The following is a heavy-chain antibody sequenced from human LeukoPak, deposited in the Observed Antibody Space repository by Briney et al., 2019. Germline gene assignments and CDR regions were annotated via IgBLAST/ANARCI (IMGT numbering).Heavy chain of an antibody. J-gene: IGHJ4*02. Sequence: GGSLRLSCAASGFTFDDYAMHWVRQAPGKGLEWVSLISWDGGSTYYADSVKGRFTISRDNSKNSLYLQMNSLRTEDTALYYCAKDGSRHYYDSSGYPDYWGQGTLVTVSS. CDR1: GFTFDDYA. D-gene: IGHD3-22*01. V-gene: IGHV3-43*02. CDR2: ISWDGGST. CDR3: AKDGSRHYYDSSGYPDY.